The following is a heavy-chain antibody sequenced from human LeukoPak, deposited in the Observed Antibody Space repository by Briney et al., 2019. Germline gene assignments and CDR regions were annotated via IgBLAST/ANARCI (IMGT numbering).Heavy chain of an antibody. Sequence: SETLSLTCAVYGGSFSGYYWSWIRQPPGKGLEWIGEINHSGSTNYNPSLKSRVTISVDTSKNQFSLKLSSGTAADTAVYYCAREARYCSSTSCYQYQRINWFDPWGQGTLVTVSS. J-gene: IGHJ5*02. V-gene: IGHV4-34*01. CDR3: AREARYCSSTSCYQYQRINWFDP. CDR2: INHSGST. D-gene: IGHD2-2*01. CDR1: GGSFSGYY.